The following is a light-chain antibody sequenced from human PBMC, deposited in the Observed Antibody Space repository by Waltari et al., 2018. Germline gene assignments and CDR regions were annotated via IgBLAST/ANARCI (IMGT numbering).Light chain of an antibody. CDR3: CSHAGSSTYV. Sequence: QSGLTQPASVCGTPGQSITISCTATRSDVGRYNIVSWYQQHPGKAPKLMIYEGSKRPSGVSNRFSGDKSGNTASLTISVLQAEDEADYYYCSHAGSSTYVFGTGTKVTVL. CDR2: EGS. CDR1: RSDVGRYNI. J-gene: IGLJ1*01. V-gene: IGLV2-23*01.